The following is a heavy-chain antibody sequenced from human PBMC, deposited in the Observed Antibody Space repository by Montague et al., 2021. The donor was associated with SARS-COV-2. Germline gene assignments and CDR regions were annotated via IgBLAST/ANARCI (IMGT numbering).Heavy chain of an antibody. J-gene: IGHJ4*02. CDR1: GDSDCSKTPA. D-gene: IGHD6-13*01. Sequence: CAISGDSDCSKTPARNWNRQSPSRRPERLGGTYFRSKWYYDYAVSVKSRMTISPDTSKNQFSLQLSSVTPEDRAVYYCARDPRYSLSWSFDYWGQGTLVTVSS. CDR2: TYFRSKWYY. CDR3: ARDPRYSLSWSFDY. V-gene: IGHV6-1*01.